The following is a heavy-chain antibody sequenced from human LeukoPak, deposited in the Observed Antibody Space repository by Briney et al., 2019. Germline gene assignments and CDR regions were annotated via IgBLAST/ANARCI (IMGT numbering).Heavy chain of an antibody. D-gene: IGHD3-9*01. CDR2: MNPNSGNT. V-gene: IGHV1-8*03. J-gene: IGHJ4*02. CDR3: ARLYYDILTGLGDY. Sequence: ASVKVSRKASGYTFTSYDINRVRQATGQGLEWMGWMNPNSGNTGYAQKFQGRVTITRNTSISTAYMELSSLRSEDTAVYYCARLYYDILTGLGDYWGQGTLVTVSS. CDR1: GYTFTSYD.